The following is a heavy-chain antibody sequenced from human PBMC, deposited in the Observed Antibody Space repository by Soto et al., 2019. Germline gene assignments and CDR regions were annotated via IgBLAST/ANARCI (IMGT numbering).Heavy chain of an antibody. V-gene: IGHV3-7*03. J-gene: IGHJ4*02. CDR2: IKQDGSEK. Sequence: QPGGSLRLSCAASGFTFSSYWMSWVRQAPGKGLEWVANIKQDGSEKYYVDSVKGRFTISRDNAKNSLYLQMNSLRAEDTAVYYCAKVLDYDYVWGSYRYTPGVDLDYWGQGTLVTVSS. D-gene: IGHD3-16*02. CDR1: GFTFSSYW. CDR3: AKVLDYDYVWGSYRYTPGVDLDY.